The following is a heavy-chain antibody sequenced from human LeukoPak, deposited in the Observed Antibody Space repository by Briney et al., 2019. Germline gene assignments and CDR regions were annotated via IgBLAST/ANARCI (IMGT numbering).Heavy chain of an antibody. CDR1: GLPFSSYS. CDR2: ISSSSSTM. Sequence: GGPLSLSCAASGLPFSSYSMNWVRQAPGKGLEWVSYISSSSSTMYYADSVKGRFTISRDNAKNSLYLQMNSLRAEDTAVYYCARVFDYGSGKDYWGQGTLVTVSS. D-gene: IGHD3-10*01. J-gene: IGHJ4*02. CDR3: ARVFDYGSGKDY. V-gene: IGHV3-48*04.